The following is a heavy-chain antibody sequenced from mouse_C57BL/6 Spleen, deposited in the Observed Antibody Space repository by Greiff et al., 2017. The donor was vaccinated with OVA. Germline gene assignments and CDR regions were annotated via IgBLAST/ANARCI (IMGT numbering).Heavy chain of an antibody. D-gene: IGHD1-1*01. CDR1: GYTFTDYN. CDR3: ARSGLLRSSFAY. CDR2: INPNNGGT. J-gene: IGHJ3*01. V-gene: IGHV1-18*01. Sequence: EVQLRQSGPELVKPGASVKIPCKASGYTFTDYNMDWVKQSHGKSLEWIGDINPNNGGTIYNQKFKGKATLTVDKSSSTAYMELRSLTSEDTAVYYCARSGLLRSSFAYWGQGTLVTVSA.